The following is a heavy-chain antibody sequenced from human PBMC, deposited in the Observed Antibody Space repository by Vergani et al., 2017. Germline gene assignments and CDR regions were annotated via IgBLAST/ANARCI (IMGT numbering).Heavy chain of an antibody. D-gene: IGHD1-1*01. CDR2: ISGSGGNT. V-gene: IGHV3-23*01. CDR3: AKGGWNYWFDS. Sequence: EVQLLESGGGLVQPGGSLRLSCGASGFTFSSYAMTWVRQAPGKGLEWVSAISGSGGNTFYTDSVKGRFTISRDNSKDTLYLQMNSLRVEDTAIYYCAKGGWNYWFDSWGQGTLVIVS. CDR1: GFTFSSYA. J-gene: IGHJ5*01.